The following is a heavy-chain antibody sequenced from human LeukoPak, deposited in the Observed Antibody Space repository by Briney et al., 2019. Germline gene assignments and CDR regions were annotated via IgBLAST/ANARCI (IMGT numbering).Heavy chain of an antibody. D-gene: IGHD6-6*01. J-gene: IGHJ4*02. CDR3: ATHYSTSSNY. CDR2: INPDGSEK. Sequence: PGGSLRLSCVASGLTFSSYWMNWVRQAPGKGLEWVANINPDGSEKHSVDSVKGRFTISRDNAKNSLYLQMDSLRAEDTAMYYCATHYSTSSNYWGQGTLVTVSS. V-gene: IGHV3-7*05. CDR1: GLTFSSYW.